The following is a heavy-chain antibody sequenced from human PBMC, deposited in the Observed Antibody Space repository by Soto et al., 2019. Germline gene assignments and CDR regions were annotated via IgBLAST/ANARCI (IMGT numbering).Heavy chain of an antibody. Sequence: EVQLVQSGAEVRKPGESLKISCQGSGYDFPTYWIGWVRQMPGKGLEWMGMIYPGNSKIVYSPSLQGQVTISADRSTSTAFLQWRSLKASDTAIYYCARRDYYTDTCHYCAFDIWGQGALVAVSS. D-gene: IGHD3-3*01. V-gene: IGHV5-51*03. CDR3: ARRDYYTDTCHYCAFDI. J-gene: IGHJ3*02. CDR1: GYDFPTYW. CDR2: IYPGNSKI.